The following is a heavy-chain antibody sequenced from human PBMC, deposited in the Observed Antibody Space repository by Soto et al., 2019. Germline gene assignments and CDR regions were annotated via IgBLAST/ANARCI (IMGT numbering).Heavy chain of an antibody. J-gene: IGHJ5*01. CDR2: ISSSGSTI. Sequence: LRLSCAASGFTFSDYYMSWIRQAPGKGLEWVSYISSSGSTIYYADSVKGRFTISRDNAKNSLYLQMNSLRAEDTAVYYCARDIKAVLLWFGEFDSWGQGTLVTVSS. V-gene: IGHV3-11*01. CDR1: GFTFSDYY. CDR3: ARDIKAVLLWFGEFDS. D-gene: IGHD3-10*01.